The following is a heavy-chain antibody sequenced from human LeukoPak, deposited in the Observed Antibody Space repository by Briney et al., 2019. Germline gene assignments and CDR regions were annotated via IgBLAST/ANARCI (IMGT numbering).Heavy chain of an antibody. J-gene: IGHJ4*02. V-gene: IGHV4-34*01. CDR1: GGSFSGYY. CDR3: ARLIAAAGTSY. Sequence: PSETLSLTCAGYGGSFSGYYWSWIRQPPGKGPEWIGEINHSGSTNYNPSLKSRVTISVDTSKNQFSLKLSSVTAADTAVYYCARLIAAAGTSYWGQGTLVTVSS. CDR2: INHSGST. D-gene: IGHD6-13*01.